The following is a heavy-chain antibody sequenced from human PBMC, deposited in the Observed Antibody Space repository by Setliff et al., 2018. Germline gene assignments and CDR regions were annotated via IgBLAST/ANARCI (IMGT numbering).Heavy chain of an antibody. J-gene: IGHJ6*02. CDR2: IYSGGST. CDR3: ARNWVTAQHYYYGMDV. V-gene: IGHV3-66*01. D-gene: IGHD2-21*02. Sequence: PGGSLRLSCAASGFTVSTNYMSWVRQAPGKGLEWASVIYSGGSTSYADSVRGRFTISRDNSKNTLYLQMNSLRAEDAAIYYCARNWVTAQHYYYGMDVWGQGTTVTVSS. CDR1: GFTVSTNY.